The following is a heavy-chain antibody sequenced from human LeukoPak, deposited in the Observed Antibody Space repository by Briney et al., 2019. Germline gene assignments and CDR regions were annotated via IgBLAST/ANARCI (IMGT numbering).Heavy chain of an antibody. V-gene: IGHV3-9*01. CDR3: NTATSGSSGWWEGALDV. CDR2: ISWIGGSI. CDR1: GFSLNDDD. Sequence: GGSLRLSCAVSGFSLNDDDMHWVRQAPGQGLEWVAAISWIGGSIRYAHSVRGRFTISRSNGDNSLYLQMTSLRPYDTAAYYLNTATSGSSGWWEGALDVWGPGTAVTVSS. J-gene: IGHJ3*01. D-gene: IGHD6-13*01.